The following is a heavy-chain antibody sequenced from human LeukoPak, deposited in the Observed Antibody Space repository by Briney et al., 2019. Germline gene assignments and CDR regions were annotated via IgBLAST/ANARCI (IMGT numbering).Heavy chain of an antibody. V-gene: IGHV3-74*01. CDR3: ARASYYYDSSIFDY. J-gene: IGHJ4*02. CDR1: GFTFSSYW. D-gene: IGHD3-22*01. CDR2: INSDGSST. Sequence: GGSLRLSCAASGFTFSSYWMHWVRQAPGKGLVWVSHINSDGSSTSYADSVKGRFTISRDNAKNTLYLQMNSLRAEDTAVYYCARASYYYDSSIFDYWGQGTLVTVSS.